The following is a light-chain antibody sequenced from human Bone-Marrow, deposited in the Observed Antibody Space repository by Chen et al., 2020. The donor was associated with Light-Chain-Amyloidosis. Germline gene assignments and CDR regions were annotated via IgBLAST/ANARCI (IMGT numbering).Light chain of an antibody. Sequence: SYELTQPPSVSVSPGQTARITCSGDDLPTKYAYWYQQKPGQAPVLVIHRETEEPSGISERFSGASSGTTATLTISGVQAEDEADYHCQSADSSGTYEVIFGGGTKLTVL. CDR1: DLPTKY. V-gene: IGLV3-25*03. J-gene: IGLJ2*01. CDR3: QSADSSGTYEVI. CDR2: RET.